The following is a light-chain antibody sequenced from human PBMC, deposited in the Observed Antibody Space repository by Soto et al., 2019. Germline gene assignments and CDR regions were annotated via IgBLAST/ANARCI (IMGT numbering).Light chain of an antibody. V-gene: IGKV3-15*01. CDR3: QQYNNGGA. J-gene: IGKJ1*01. CDR2: GAS. CDR1: QSVSSN. Sequence: EIAMTQSPATLSVSPGERATLSCRASQSVSSNLAWYQQKPGQAPRLLIYGASTRATGIPARFSGSGSGTEFTLTISSLQSEDFAVYYCQQYNNGGAFGQGTKVEIK.